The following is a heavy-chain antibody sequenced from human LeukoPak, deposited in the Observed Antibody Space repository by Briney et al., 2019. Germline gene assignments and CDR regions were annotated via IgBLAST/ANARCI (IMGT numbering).Heavy chain of an antibody. CDR1: GDSIDSSRHY. J-gene: IGHJ5*02. D-gene: IGHD6-13*01. V-gene: IGHV4-39*01. Sequence: SETLSLTCTASGDSIDSSRHYWGWIRQPPGKGLEWIGSIFYSGSTQYNPSLKSRVTISVDTSTNQFFLRLSSVSAADAAVYYCARHGWQHLVDVWFDPWGQGSQVIVSS. CDR2: IFYSGST. CDR3: ARHGWQHLVDVWFDP.